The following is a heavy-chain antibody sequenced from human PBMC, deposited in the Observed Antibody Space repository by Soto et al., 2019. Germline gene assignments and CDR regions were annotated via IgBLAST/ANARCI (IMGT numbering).Heavy chain of an antibody. CDR1: GFTFSNAW. D-gene: IGHD2-15*01. CDR3: TTDSGYCIGSSCYHYYYYYMDV. V-gene: IGHV3-15*01. CDR2: TKSKTDGGTT. Sequence: GGSLRLSCAASGFTFSNAWMSWVRQAPGKGLEWVGRTKSKTDGGTTDYAAPVKGRFTISRDDSKNTLYLQMNSLKTEDTAVYYCTTDSGYCIGSSCYHYYYYYMDVWGKGTTVTVSS. J-gene: IGHJ6*03.